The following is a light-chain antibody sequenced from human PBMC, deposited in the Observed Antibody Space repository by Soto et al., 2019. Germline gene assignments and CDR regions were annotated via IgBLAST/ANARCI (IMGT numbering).Light chain of an antibody. V-gene: IGLV2-14*03. Sequence: QSALTQPASVSGSPGQSITISCTGTSRDVGGYNYVSWYQHHPGKVPQLMIYDVSNRPSGVSNRFSGSKSGNTASLTISGLQAEDEADYYCSSYTSSNTYVFGTGTKVTVL. CDR3: SSYTSSNTYV. CDR1: SRDVGGYNY. J-gene: IGLJ1*01. CDR2: DVS.